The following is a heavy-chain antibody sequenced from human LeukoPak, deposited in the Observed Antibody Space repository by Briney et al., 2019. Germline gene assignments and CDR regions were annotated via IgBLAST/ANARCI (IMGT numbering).Heavy chain of an antibody. J-gene: IGHJ5*02. CDR2: INPSGGTT. V-gene: IGHV1-46*01. CDR1: GYTFTSYY. CDR3: ARDGGGSDFWSGYSYNWFDP. D-gene: IGHD3-3*01. Sequence: ASVKVSCKASGYTFTSYYMHWVRQAPGQGLEWMGIINPSGGTTSYAQKFQGRVTMTRDTSTSTVYMELSSLRSEDTAVYYCARDGGGSDFWSGYSYNWFDPWGQGTLVTVSS.